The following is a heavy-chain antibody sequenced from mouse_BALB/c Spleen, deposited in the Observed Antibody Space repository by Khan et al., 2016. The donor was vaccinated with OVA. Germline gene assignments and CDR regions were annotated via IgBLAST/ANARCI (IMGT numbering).Heavy chain of an antibody. J-gene: IGHJ4*01. CDR1: GYTFSSYW. CDR2: ILPGSGNS. V-gene: IGHV1-9*01. D-gene: IGHD4-1*01. CDR3: ARGAGTTCGMDY. Sequence: QVQLQQPGAELMKPGASVKISCKATGYTFSSYWIEWVKQRPGHGLEWIGEILPGSGNSNYNENFKGKATFTADTSSNIAYLQLNSLTSEDSAVYYCARGAGTTCGMDYWGQGTSVTVSS.